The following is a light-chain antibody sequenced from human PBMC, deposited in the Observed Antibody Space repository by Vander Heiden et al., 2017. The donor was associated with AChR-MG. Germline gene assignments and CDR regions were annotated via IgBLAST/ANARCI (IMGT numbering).Light chain of an antibody. CDR1: NDNIGEVND. J-gene: IGLJ2*01. CDR3: QAYDSSLAVV. V-gene: IGLV1-40*01. Sequence: QSVLTQPPSVSGAPGQRVTSFCNGSNDNIGEVNDVHWDQQPPGTAPKLLIYVNSKRPSGVPDRFAGSKSGTSASLASTGLQAEDEADYYCQAYDSSLAVVFGGGTKLTVL. CDR2: VNS.